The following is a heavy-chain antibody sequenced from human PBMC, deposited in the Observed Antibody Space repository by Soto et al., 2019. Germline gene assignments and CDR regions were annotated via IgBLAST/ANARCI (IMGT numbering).Heavy chain of an antibody. CDR3: ARVLHDYGTSRVDS. J-gene: IGHJ5*01. V-gene: IGHV4-30-4*01. CDR2: IEYTGTT. D-gene: IGHD3-16*01. Sequence: QVQLQESGPRLVKPSQTLSLTCSVSGASIRSGRYYWSWIRPSPGRGLEWIGYIEYTGTTHYNPAGKSRVTVLLDNSQDQFSLTLTSVTAADTAIYYCARVLHDYGTSRVDSWGQGTQVTVSS. CDR1: GASIRSGRYY.